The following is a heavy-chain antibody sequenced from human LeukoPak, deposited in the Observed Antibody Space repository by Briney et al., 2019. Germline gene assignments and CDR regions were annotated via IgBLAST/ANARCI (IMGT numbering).Heavy chain of an antibody. CDR1: GYTFTSYG. CDR2: ISAYNGNT. CDR3: ARAFYDILAGYFPYYYMDV. V-gene: IGHV1-18*01. J-gene: IGHJ6*03. Sequence: ASVKVSCKASGYTFTSYGISWVRQAPGQGLEWMGWISAYNGNTNYAQKLQGRVTMTTDTSTSTAYMELRSLRSDDTAVYYCARAFYDILAGYFPYYYMDVWGKGTTVTISS. D-gene: IGHD3-9*01.